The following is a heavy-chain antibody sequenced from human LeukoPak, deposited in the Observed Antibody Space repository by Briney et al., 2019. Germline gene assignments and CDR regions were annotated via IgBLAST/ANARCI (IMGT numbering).Heavy chain of an antibody. J-gene: IGHJ4*02. D-gene: IGHD2-2*02. V-gene: IGHV3-30-3*01. CDR2: ISYDGSNK. CDR3: ARGYCSSTSCYTGIDY. Sequence: GGSLRLSCAASGFTFSSYAMHWVRQAPGKGLEWVAVISYDGSNKYYADSVKGRFTISRDNSKNTLYLQMNSLRAEDTAVYYCARGYCSSTSCYTGIDYWGQGTLVTVSS. CDR1: GFTFSSYA.